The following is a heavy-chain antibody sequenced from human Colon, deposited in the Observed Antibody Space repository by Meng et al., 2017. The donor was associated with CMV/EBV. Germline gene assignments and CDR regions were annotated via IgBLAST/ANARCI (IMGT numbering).Heavy chain of an antibody. Sequence: SETLSLTCTVSGASIISDSSYWSWIRQPPGKGLEWIGYIFYSGNTHYNPSLKSRVTISLDTSNNRFSLKLSSVTGADTAVYFCAGERTLGATDYWGQGTLVTVSS. CDR1: GASIISDSSY. CDR2: IFYSGNT. D-gene: IGHD1-26*01. CDR3: AGERTLGATDY. V-gene: IGHV4-61*01. J-gene: IGHJ4*02.